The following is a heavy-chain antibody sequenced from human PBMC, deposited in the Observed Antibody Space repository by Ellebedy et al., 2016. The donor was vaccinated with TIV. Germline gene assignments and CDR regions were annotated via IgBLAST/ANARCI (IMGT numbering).Heavy chain of an antibody. CDR1: GFTLSDFG. D-gene: IGHD4-23*01. CDR2: VNSGEAK. CDR3: ARSTVINPEGDAYDI. J-gene: IGHJ3*02. Sequence: GESLKISCAASGFTLSDFGMTWVRQAPGKGLEWVSHVNSGEAKSYADSVKGRFTISRDNAKNSLYLQMNSLRAEDTAVYYCARSTVINPEGDAYDIWGQGTKVTVSS. V-gene: IGHV3-69-1*01.